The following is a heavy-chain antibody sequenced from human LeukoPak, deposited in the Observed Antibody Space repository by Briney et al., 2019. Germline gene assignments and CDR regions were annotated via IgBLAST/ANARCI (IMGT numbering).Heavy chain of an antibody. D-gene: IGHD6-19*01. J-gene: IGHJ4*02. CDR1: GYSISSNYY. CDR2: IYHTGRT. Sequence: SETLSLTCAVSGYSISSNYYWGWIRQPPGKGQEWIGSIYHTGRTYYNPSLKSRVTISVDTSKNQFSLKLNSVTAADTAVYYCARAKWLVPPYFDFWGQGTLVTVSS. V-gene: IGHV4-38-2*01. CDR3: ARAKWLVPPYFDF.